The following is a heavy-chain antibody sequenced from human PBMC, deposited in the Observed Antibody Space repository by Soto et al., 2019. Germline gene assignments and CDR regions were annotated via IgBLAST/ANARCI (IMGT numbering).Heavy chain of an antibody. V-gene: IGHV5-10-1*01. D-gene: IGHD3-3*01. CDR3: ARHRIFAGNYYYGMDV. J-gene: IGHJ6*02. Sequence: PGKSLKISXKGSGYSFTSYWISWVRQMPGKGLEWMGRIDPSDSYTNYSPSFQGHVTISADKSISTAYLQWSSLKASDTAMYYCARHRIFAGNYYYGMDVWGQGTTVTVSS. CDR1: GYSFTSYW. CDR2: IDPSDSYT.